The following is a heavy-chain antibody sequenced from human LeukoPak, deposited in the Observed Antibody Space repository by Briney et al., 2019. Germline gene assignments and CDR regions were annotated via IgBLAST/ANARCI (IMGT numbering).Heavy chain of an antibody. J-gene: IGHJ5*02. V-gene: IGHV5-51*01. CDR2: IYPGDSRI. CDR3: ACGALTSTWSFP. CDR1: GYSFTNYW. Sequence: PGESLKISCQGFGYSFTNYWIGWVRQMPGKGMEWMGVIYPGDSRIRYNPSFQGQVTISVDKSISTAYLQWVSLKASDTAMYYCACGALTSTWSFPRGQGTLVTVSS. D-gene: IGHD6-13*01.